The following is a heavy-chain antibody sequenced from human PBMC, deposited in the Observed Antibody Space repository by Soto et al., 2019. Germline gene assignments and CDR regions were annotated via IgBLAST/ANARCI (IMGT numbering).Heavy chain of an antibody. CDR3: ASSSRSRKAGDYYVDY. D-gene: IGHD3-10*01. V-gene: IGHV5-10-1*01. CDR2: IDPGDSYT. J-gene: IGHJ4*02. CDR1: GYSFTSYW. Sequence: EVQLVQSGAEVKKPGESLRISCKGSGYSFTSYWITWVRQMPEKGLEWMGKIDPGDSYTSYSPSFQGHVTVSADRSISTAYLQWSSLKASDTAMYYCASSSRSRKAGDYYVDYWGQGTLVTVSS.